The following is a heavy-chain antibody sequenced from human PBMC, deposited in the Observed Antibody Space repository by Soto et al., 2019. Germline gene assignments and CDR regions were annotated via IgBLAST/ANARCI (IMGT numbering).Heavy chain of an antibody. J-gene: IGHJ3*01. D-gene: IGHD3-16*01. V-gene: IGHV2-5*02. CDR3: ARAFGGTSWPNDAFDV. CDR1: GFSFSADGVG. CDR2: IYWDDDT. Sequence: HITLKESGPTLVKPTQTLTLTCIFSGFSFSADGVGVGWIRQPPGKTLEWLALIYWDDDTRYRPSLKSRLTYTKDSTKSQVVLPLPPLDPLDTATYYCARAFGGTSWPNDAFDVWGQGTVVTFSS.